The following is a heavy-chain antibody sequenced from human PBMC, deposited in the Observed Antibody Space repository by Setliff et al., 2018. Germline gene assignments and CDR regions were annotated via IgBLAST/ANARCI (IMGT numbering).Heavy chain of an antibody. D-gene: IGHD6-19*01. Sequence: LSLTCTVSGGSISSSSYYWGWIRQPPGKGLEWIGSIYYSGSTYYNPSLKSRVTISVDTSKNQFSLKLSSVTAADTAVYYCARVSQYSSGWYYYYYGMDVWG. CDR2: IYYSGST. CDR3: ARVSQYSSGWYYYYYGMDV. J-gene: IGHJ6*01. V-gene: IGHV4-39*07. CDR1: GGSISSSSYY.